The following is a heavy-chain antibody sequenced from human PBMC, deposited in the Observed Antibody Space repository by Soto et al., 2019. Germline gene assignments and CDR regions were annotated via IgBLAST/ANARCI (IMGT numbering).Heavy chain of an antibody. CDR2: FDPEGGEA. Sequence: ASVKVSCKISGHTLTEFSIHWVRQAPGKGLEWMGGFDPEGGEAIYAQKWHGRVTVTEDTVTDTAYMELSSLKSDDTAMYYCARDLLQLGTTRYQFDYWGQGTLVTVSS. D-gene: IGHD6-13*01. V-gene: IGHV1-24*01. CDR1: GHTLTEFS. CDR3: ARDLLQLGTTRYQFDY. J-gene: IGHJ4*02.